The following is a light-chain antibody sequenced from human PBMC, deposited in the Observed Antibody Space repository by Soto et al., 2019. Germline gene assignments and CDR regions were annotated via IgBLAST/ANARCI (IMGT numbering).Light chain of an antibody. V-gene: IGKV3-20*01. J-gene: IGKJ2*01. Sequence: DIVLTRSPGTLPLLSGGLSTRSCRRSQSISSNFLAWYQPKPGRAPRLLIYGASSRATGIPDRFSVSGSGTDFTLTSSRLEPEDFAVYYCQQYGSSLLMYTFGQGTKVDI. CDR3: QQYGSSLLMYT. CDR2: GAS. CDR1: QSISSNF.